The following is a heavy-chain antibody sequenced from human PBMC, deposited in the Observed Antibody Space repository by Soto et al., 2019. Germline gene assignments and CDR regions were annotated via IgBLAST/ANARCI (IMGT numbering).Heavy chain of an antibody. J-gene: IGHJ5*02. V-gene: IGHV3-48*04. CDR3: AKEGRPDRNWFDP. CDR2: ISSTSSTK. CDR1: GFTFSSHA. D-gene: IGHD6-6*01. Sequence: GGSLRLSCAGSGFTFSSHAMTWVRQAPGKGLEWVSFISSTSSTKDYADSVKGRFTISRDNAKNSVYLQMNSLRAEDTAVYYCAKEGRPDRNWFDPWGQGTLVTVSS.